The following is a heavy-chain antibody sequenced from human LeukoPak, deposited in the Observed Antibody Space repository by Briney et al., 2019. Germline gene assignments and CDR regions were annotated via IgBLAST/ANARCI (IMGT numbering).Heavy chain of an antibody. Sequence: PGGSLRLSRAASGFAVSTSWMGWVRQAPGKGLEWVASLQDDGSHQYYVDSAKGRFTISRENAKNSLFLQMSSLRVEDTAVYYCARDLSSRDAYWGQGTPVTVSS. CDR2: LQDDGSHQ. CDR3: ARDLSSRDAY. J-gene: IGHJ4*02. V-gene: IGHV3-7*03. CDR1: GFAVSTSW. D-gene: IGHD6-13*01.